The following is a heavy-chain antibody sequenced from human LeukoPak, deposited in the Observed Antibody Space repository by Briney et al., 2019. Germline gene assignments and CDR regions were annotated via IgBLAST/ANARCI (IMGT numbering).Heavy chain of an antibody. J-gene: IGHJ4*02. CDR3: AGEVGPGGWFPFDY. D-gene: IGHD1-26*01. CDR1: GDSVSSNNGA. CDR2: TYYRSKWYD. Sequence: SQTLSLTCAISGDSVSSNNGAWNWLRQSPSRGLEWLGRTYYRSKWYDDYAGSVNVRITISPDTSKNQLSLQMYSVTPEDTAVYYCAGEVGPGGWFPFDYWGQGPRVPVPS. V-gene: IGHV6-1*01.